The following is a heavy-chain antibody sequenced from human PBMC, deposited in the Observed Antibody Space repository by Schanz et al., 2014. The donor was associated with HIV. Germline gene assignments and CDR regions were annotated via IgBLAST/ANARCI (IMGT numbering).Heavy chain of an antibody. J-gene: IGHJ6*02. CDR1: GFTFSSYV. CDR3: ARTSRIVIPDRDPRLSYLYGMDV. Sequence: QVQLVESGGGVVQPGRSLRLSCAASGFTFSSYVMHWVRQAPGKGLEWVTVIWYDGSSKYYADSVKDRFTISRDNSKNTLYLQMNGLRAEDTAVYYCARTSRIVIPDRDPRLSYLYGMDVWGQGTTVTVSS. V-gene: IGHV3-33*01. CDR2: IWYDGSSK. D-gene: IGHD1-26*01.